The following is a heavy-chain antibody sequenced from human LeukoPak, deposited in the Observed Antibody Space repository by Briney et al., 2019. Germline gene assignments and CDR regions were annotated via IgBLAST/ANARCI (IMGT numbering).Heavy chain of an antibody. J-gene: IGHJ4*02. CDR2: ISGSGGST. Sequence: PGGSLRLSCAPSGFTFCIYWMSCVPQAPGEGLEWVSAISGSGGSTYYADSVKGRFTISRDNSKNTLYLQMNSRRAEDTAVYYCAKDPVCTSGVCYTFFDCWGQVTLVTVAS. CDR1: GFTFCIYW. CDR3: AKDPVCTSGVCYTFFDC. V-gene: IGHV3-23*01. D-gene: IGHD2-8*01.